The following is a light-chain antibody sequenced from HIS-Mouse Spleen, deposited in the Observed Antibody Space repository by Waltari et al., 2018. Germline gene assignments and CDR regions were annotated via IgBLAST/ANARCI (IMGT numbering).Light chain of an antibody. J-gene: IGLJ2*01. CDR2: AVR. Sequence: QSALTQPPSASGSPGQSVTIPCTGTSRDAGGYNCVSWYQQHPGQAPKLMIYAVRKRPSGVPDRFSGSKSGNTASLTVSGLQAEDEADYYCSSYAGSNNLVFGGGTKLTVL. V-gene: IGLV2-8*01. CDR3: SSYAGSNNLV. CDR1: SRDAGGYNC.